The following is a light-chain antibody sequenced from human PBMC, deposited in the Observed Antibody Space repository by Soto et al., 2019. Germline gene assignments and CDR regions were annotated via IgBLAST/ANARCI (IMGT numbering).Light chain of an antibody. J-gene: IGLJ1*01. CDR3: SSYKTSSTRV. CDR2: EVS. V-gene: IGLV2-14*01. CDR1: SSDVGGYIY. Sequence: QSLLTQPASVSGSPGQSITISCTGTSSDVGGYIYVSWYQQHPGKAPKLMIYEVSNRPSGVSNRFSGSKSGNTASLTISGLQAEDEADDYCSSYKTSSTRVCGTGTKVTVL.